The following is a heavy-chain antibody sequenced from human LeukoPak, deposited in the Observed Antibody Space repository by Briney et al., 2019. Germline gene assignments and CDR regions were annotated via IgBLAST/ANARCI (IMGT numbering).Heavy chain of an antibody. J-gene: IGHJ4*02. V-gene: IGHV3-21*01. Sequence: TGGSLRLSCAASGFIFDDYAMNWVRQAPGKGLEWVSSISSSSSYIYYADSVKGRFTISRDNAKNSLYLQINSLRAEDTAVYYCARDRGLGYCSGGSCYMADYWGQGTLVTVSS. CDR1: GFIFDDYA. D-gene: IGHD2-15*01. CDR3: ARDRGLGYCSGGSCYMADY. CDR2: ISSSSSYI.